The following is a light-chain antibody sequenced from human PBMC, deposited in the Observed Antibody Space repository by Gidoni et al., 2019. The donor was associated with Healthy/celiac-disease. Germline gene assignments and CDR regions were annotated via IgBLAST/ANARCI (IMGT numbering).Light chain of an antibody. V-gene: IGKV3-11*01. CDR3: QQRSNWPLT. Sequence: EIAFTQSPATLSLSPGERAILSCRASQSVSSYLAWYQQKPGQAPRLLIYDASNRATGIPARFSGSGSGTDFTLTISSLEPEDFAVYYCQQRSNWPLTFGGGTKVEIK. CDR2: DAS. CDR1: QSVSSY. J-gene: IGKJ4*01.